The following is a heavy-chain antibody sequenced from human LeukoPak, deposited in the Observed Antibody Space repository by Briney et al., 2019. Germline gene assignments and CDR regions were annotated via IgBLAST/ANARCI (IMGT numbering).Heavy chain of an antibody. CDR1: GGTFSSYA. CDR2: IIPIFGTA. J-gene: IGHJ4*02. D-gene: IGHD6-19*01. CDR3: ASSVAGTSDYFDY. V-gene: IGHV1-69*13. Sequence: ASVKVSCKASGGTFSSYAISWVRQAPGQGLEWMGGIIPIFGTANYAQKFQGRVTITADESTSTAYMELSSLRFEDTAVYYCASSVAGTSDYFDYWGQGTLVTVSS.